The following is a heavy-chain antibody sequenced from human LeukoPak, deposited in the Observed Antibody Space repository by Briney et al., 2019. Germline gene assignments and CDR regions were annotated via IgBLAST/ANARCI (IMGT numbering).Heavy chain of an antibody. CDR1: GFTFSNFD. J-gene: IGHJ4*02. Sequence: GGSLRLSCAASGFTFSNFDMNWFRQAPGKGLEWISYIHSRSSAIYYADSVKGRFTTSRDNTKNSLYLQVNSPRAEDSAVYYCARYWSSWSADYWGQGTLVTVSS. CDR2: IHSRSSAI. CDR3: ARYWSSWSADY. D-gene: IGHD6-13*01. V-gene: IGHV3-48*01.